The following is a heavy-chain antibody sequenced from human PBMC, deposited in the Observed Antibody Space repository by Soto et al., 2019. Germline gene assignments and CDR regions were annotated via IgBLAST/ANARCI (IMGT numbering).Heavy chain of an antibody. CDR2: IRSKANNFAT. V-gene: IGHV3-73*02. CDR1: GFTFSDSA. D-gene: IGHD3-22*01. J-gene: IGHJ4*02. Sequence: EVQVVESGGGLVQPGGSLTLSCAASGFTFSDSAMHWVRQASGKGLEWLGRIRSKANNFATAYAASVKGRITISRDDAKNKVYLQMNSMNSEDTAVYYCTRRSEYDSGGYYYAYDYWGQGTRVTVSS. CDR3: TRRSEYDSGGYYYAYDY.